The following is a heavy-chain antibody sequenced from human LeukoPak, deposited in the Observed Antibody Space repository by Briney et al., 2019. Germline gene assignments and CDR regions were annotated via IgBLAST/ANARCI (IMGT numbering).Heavy chain of an antibody. D-gene: IGHD6-19*01. CDR1: GFTFEDYP. J-gene: IGHJ4*02. CDR3: ARPPIAVAGYYFDY. Sequence: GRSLRLSCEASGFTFEDYPMHWVRQAPGKGLEWVSEISWNSGDRGYADPVKDRFTVSRDNAKNSLYLEMEGLRAEDTALYYCARPPIAVAGYYFDYWGQGTLVTVSS. V-gene: IGHV3-9*01. CDR2: ISWNSGDR.